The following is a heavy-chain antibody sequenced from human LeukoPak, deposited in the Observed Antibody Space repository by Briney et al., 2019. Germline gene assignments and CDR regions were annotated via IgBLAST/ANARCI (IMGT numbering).Heavy chain of an antibody. CDR3: ARPVGGYNQFDY. V-gene: IGHV1-69*13. D-gene: IGHD5-24*01. J-gene: IGHJ4*02. Sequence: ASVKVSCKASRGTFSSYAISWVRQAPGQGLEWMGGIIPIFGTANYAQKFQGRVTITADESTSTAYMELSSLRSEDTAVYYCARPVGGYNQFDYWGQGTLVTVSS. CDR1: RGTFSSYA. CDR2: IIPIFGTA.